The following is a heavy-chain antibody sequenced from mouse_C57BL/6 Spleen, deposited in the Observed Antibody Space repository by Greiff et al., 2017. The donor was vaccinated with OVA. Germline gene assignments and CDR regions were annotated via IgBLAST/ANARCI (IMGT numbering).Heavy chain of an antibody. D-gene: IGHD4-1*01. J-gene: IGHJ2*01. CDR2: ISSGGSYT. Sequence: EVQVVESGGDLVKPGGSLKLSCAASGFTFSSYGMSWVRQTPDKRLEWVATISSGGSYTYYPDSVKGRFTISRDNAKNTLYLQMSSLKSEDTAMYYCARLANWVFDYWGQGTTLTVSS. CDR1: GFTFSSYG. V-gene: IGHV5-6*01. CDR3: ARLANWVFDY.